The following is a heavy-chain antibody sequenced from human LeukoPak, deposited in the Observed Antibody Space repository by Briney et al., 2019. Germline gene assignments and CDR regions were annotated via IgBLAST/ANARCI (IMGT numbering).Heavy chain of an antibody. CDR1: GGSFSGYY. Sequence: SETLSLTCAVYGGSFSGYYWSWIRQPPGKGLEWIGEINHSGSTNYNPPLKSRVTISVDTSKNQFSLKLSSVTAADTAVYYCARTRRWELLIDYWGQGTLVTVSS. J-gene: IGHJ4*02. CDR3: ARTRRWELLIDY. CDR2: INHSGST. V-gene: IGHV4-34*01. D-gene: IGHD1-26*01.